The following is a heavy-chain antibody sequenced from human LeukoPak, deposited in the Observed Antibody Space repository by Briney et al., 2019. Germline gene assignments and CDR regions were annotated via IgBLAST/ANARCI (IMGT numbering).Heavy chain of an antibody. J-gene: IGHJ6*02. Sequence: PGGSLRLSCAASGFTVSSNYMSWVRQAPGKGLEWVSVIYSGGSTYYADSVKGRFTISRDNSKNTLYLQMNSLRAEDTAVYYCARDPIGVLLWFGEGAYGMDVWGQGTTVTVSS. D-gene: IGHD3-10*01. V-gene: IGHV3-66*01. CDR2: IYSGGST. CDR1: GFTVSSNY. CDR3: ARDPIGVLLWFGEGAYGMDV.